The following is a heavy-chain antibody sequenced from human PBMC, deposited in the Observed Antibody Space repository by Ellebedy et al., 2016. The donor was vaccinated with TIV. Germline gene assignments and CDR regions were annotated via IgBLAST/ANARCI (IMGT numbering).Heavy chain of an antibody. D-gene: IGHD6-13*01. J-gene: IGHJ4*02. CDR2: IYSGGST. CDR1: EFTVSNTY. V-gene: IGHV3-53*01. Sequence: GGSLRLSCAASEFTVSNTYMGWVRQAPGKGLDWVSVIYSGGSTYYADSVKGRFIISRDNSKNTLFLQMNSLRAEDTAVYYCATPGGYVGGFDQWGQGTLVIVSS. CDR3: ATPGGYVGGFDQ.